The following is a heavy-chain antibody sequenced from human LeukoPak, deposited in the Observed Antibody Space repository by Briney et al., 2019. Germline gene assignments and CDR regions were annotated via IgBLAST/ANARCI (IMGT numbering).Heavy chain of an antibody. J-gene: IGHJ4*02. CDR1: GGSIRNYY. Sequence: SETLSLTCTVSGGSIRNYYWSWIRQSPGRGLEWIGDISDSGRTSYNPSLMSRVAISVDTSKNQFSLKVNSVTAADTAVYYCTRGAGWLIDYWGQGILVTVSS. V-gene: IGHV4-59*01. D-gene: IGHD3-16*01. CDR2: ISDSGRT. CDR3: TRGAGWLIDY.